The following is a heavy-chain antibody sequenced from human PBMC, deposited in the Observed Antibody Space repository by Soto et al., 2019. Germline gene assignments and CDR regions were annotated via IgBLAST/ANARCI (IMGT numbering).Heavy chain of an antibody. Sequence: GGSLRLSCAASGFTFSSYAMSWVRQAPGKGLEWVSAISGSGGSTYYADSVKGRFTISRDNSKNTLYLQMNSLRAEDTAVYYCATGPEVLLWFGLRNNGAFDIWGQGTMVTVSS. CDR2: ISGSGGST. CDR1: GFTFSSYA. J-gene: IGHJ3*02. D-gene: IGHD3-10*01. CDR3: ATGPEVLLWFGLRNNGAFDI. V-gene: IGHV3-23*01.